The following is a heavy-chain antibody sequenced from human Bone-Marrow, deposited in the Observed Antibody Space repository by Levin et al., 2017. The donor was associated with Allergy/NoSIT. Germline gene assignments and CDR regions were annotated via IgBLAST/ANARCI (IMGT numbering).Heavy chain of an antibody. CDR3: ARSTTTNYDLWGGYAMDV. J-gene: IGHJ6*02. CDR1: GDTFSTNA. V-gene: IGHV1-69*13. Sequence: PGASVKVSCKTSGDTFSTNAFSWVRQAPGQGPEWLGGIIPVFGRGQYAQKFQGRVSITADESTTTTYMELRSLTSDDSAVYYCARSTTTNYDLWGGYAMDVWGQGTTVTVSS. CDR2: IIPVFGRG. D-gene: IGHD3-3*01.